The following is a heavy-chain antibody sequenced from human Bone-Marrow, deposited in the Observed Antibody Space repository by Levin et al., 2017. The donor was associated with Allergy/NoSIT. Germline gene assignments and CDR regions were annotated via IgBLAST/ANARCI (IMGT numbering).Heavy chain of an antibody. CDR1: GYTFTDYA. CDR2: ISAYNGKT. Sequence: GESLKISCKSSGYTFTDYAITWVRQAPGQGLEWMGWISAYNGKTNYAQALQARVTMTTDTSTATTYIELRSLRSDDTAVYYCARGSPEAASGTVDYWGQGTLVTVSS. D-gene: IGHD6-13*01. J-gene: IGHJ4*02. CDR3: ARGSPEAASGTVDY. V-gene: IGHV1-18*01.